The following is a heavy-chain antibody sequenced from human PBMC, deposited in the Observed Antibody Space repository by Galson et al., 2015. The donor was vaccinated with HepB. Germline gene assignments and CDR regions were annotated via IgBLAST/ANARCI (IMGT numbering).Heavy chain of an antibody. Sequence: LRLSCAASGFTFSSYAMHWVRQAPGKGLEWVAVISYDGSNKYYADSVKGRFTISRDNSKNTLYLQMNSLRAEDTAVYYCARGEREITFGGSPWYYYYGMDVWGQGTTVTVSS. CDR3: ARGEREITFGGSPWYYYYGMDV. D-gene: IGHD3-16*01. J-gene: IGHJ6*02. CDR1: GFTFSSYA. CDR2: ISYDGSNK. V-gene: IGHV3-30-3*01.